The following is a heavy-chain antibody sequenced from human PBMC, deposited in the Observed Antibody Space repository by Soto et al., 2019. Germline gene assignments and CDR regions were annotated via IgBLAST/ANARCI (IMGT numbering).Heavy chain of an antibody. CDR1: GFTFSDYY. V-gene: IGHV3-11*03. CDR2: ISSSSSYT. CDR3: TTPHVGLRELLHNSP. D-gene: IGHD1-26*01. Sequence: GGSLRLSCAASGFTFSDYYMSWIRQAPGKGLEWVSYISSSSSYTNYADSVKGRFTISRDNAKNSLYLQMNSLRAEDTAVYYCTTPHVGLRELLHNSPWGQGTLVTVSS. J-gene: IGHJ5*02.